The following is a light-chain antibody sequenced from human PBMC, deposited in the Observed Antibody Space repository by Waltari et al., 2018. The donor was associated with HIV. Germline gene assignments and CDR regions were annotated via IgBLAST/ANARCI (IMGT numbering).Light chain of an antibody. J-gene: IGKJ4*01. CDR2: GAS. Sequence: DIQMTQSPSSLIAFVGDRVTISCRAGQGIRNFLAWYQQRPGRIPQLLISGASTLQSGVPSRFSGSGFGTDFNLTISRLQPEDAATYYCQKYGSAPLIFGGGTKVEIK. CDR3: QKYGSAPLI. CDR1: QGIRNF. V-gene: IGKV1-27*01.